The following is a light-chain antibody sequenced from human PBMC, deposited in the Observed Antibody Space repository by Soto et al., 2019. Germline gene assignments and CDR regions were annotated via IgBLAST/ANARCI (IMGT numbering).Light chain of an antibody. CDR3: SSYTSGSTLYV. V-gene: IGLV2-14*01. Sequence: QSALTQPASVSGSPGQSITIFCTGTSSDVGGYNYVCWYQQHPGKAPKLMIYEVSNRPSGVSTRFSGSKSGNTASLTISGLQAEDEADYYCSSYTSGSTLYVFGTGTKLTVL. CDR1: SSDVGGYNY. J-gene: IGLJ1*01. CDR2: EVS.